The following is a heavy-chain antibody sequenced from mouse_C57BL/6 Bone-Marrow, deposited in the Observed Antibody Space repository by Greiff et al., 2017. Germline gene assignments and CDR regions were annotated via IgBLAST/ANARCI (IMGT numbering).Heavy chain of an antibody. CDR2: IDPANGNT. J-gene: IGHJ3*01. V-gene: IGHV14-3*02. CDR3: AKIYYDYDGGFAY. CDR1: GFNIKDTY. Sequence: VQLKQSGAELVKPGASVKLSCTASGFNIKDTYMHWVKQRPEQGLEWIGRIDPANGNTKYDPKFQGKATITADTSSNTAYLQLSSLTSEDTAVYYCAKIYYDYDGGFAYWGQGTLVTVSA. D-gene: IGHD2-4*01.